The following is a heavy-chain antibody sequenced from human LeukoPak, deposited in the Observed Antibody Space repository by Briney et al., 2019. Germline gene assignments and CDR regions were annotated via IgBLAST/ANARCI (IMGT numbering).Heavy chain of an antibody. CDR3: AKDMALAVAGTHYYYYGTDV. CDR1: GFTFDDYG. CDR2: ISRDGGRT. Sequence: GGSLRLSCAASGFTSGFTFDDYGMNWVRQVPGKGLEWVSGISRDGGRTGYADSVQGRFTISRDNSRNSLHLQMNSLRAEDTALYYCAKDMALAVAGTHYYYYGTDVWGQGTTVTVSS. J-gene: IGHJ6*02. D-gene: IGHD6-19*01. V-gene: IGHV3-20*04.